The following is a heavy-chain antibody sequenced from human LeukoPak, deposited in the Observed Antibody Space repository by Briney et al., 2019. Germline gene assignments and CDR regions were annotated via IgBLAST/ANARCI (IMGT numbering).Heavy chain of an antibody. Sequence: SETLSLTCTVSGGSISHYYWSWIRQPPGKGLEWIGYIYYSGSTNYNPSLKSRVTISVDTSKNQFSLKLSSVTAADTAVYYCASGNYDSSGYIISYNWFDPWGQGTLVTVSS. J-gene: IGHJ5*02. CDR2: IYYSGST. D-gene: IGHD3-22*01. CDR3: ASGNYDSSGYIISYNWFDP. CDR1: GGSISHYY. V-gene: IGHV4-59*01.